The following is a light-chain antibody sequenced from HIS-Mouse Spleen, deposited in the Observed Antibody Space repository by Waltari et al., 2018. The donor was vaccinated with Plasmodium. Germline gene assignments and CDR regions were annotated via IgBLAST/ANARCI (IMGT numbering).Light chain of an antibody. CDR3: QAWDSSTVV. J-gene: IGLJ2*01. CDR1: KLGDKY. CDR2: QDS. Sequence: SYELTQPPSVSVSPGQTASITCSGDKLGDKYACCYQQKPAQSPVLVIYQDSKRPSGIPERFSGSNSGNTATLTISGTQAMDEADYYCQAWDSSTVVFGGGTKLTVL. V-gene: IGLV3-1*01.